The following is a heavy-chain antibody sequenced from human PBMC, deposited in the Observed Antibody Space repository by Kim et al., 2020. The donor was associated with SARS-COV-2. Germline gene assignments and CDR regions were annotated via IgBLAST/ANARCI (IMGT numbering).Heavy chain of an antibody. CDR2: FYTTGGA. J-gene: IGHJ6*03. D-gene: IGHD3-3*01. Sequence: SETLSLTCLVSGGSISSYYWSWVRQPVGKGLEWIGRFYTTGGANYNPSLKSRVTMSADTSKNQFSLKLSSVTAADTAVYFCTKDVRFLDGSYHYYMDGWG. V-gene: IGHV4-4*07. CDR1: GGSISSYY. CDR3: TKDVRFLDGSYHYYMDG.